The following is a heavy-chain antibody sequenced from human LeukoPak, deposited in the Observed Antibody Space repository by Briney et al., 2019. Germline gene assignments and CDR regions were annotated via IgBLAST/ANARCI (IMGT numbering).Heavy chain of an antibody. V-gene: IGHV5-51*01. D-gene: IGHD6-13*01. Sequence: PGESLKISCKASGYSFTTYWIGWVRQVPGKGLEWVGIIYPADSTAKYSPSFQGQVTISVDKSISTAYLQWSRLEASDTAIYYCARQGAAGKYYYYYMDVWGKGTTVTVSS. CDR3: ARQGAAGKYYYYYMDV. J-gene: IGHJ6*03. CDR1: GYSFTTYW. CDR2: IYPADSTA.